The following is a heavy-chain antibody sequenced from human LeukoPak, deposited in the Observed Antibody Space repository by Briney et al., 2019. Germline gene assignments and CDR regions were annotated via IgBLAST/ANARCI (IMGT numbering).Heavy chain of an antibody. CDR3: AKSHGYSYGFDY. CDR1: GFTFSRYG. J-gene: IGHJ4*02. CDR2: ISYDASNK. D-gene: IGHD5-18*01. V-gene: IGHV3-30*18. Sequence: GRSLRLPCAASGFTFSRYGMHWVRQTPGKGLEWVAVISYDASNKYYADSVKGRFTISRDNSKNTLYLQMNSLRAEDTAVYYCAKSHGYSYGFDYWGQGTLVTVSS.